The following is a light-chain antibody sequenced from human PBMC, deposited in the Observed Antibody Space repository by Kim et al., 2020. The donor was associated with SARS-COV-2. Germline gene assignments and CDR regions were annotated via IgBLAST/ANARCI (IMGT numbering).Light chain of an antibody. CDR2: GAS. J-gene: IGKJ1*01. Sequence: ASVGDRVTITCRPSQTITGYVNWYQHKPGEAPRVLIYGASSLQAGVPSRFSGSGSETVFTLTISSLHPEDFATYYCQQSYSTPWTFGQGTKVDIK. CDR1: QTITGY. CDR3: QQSYSTPWT. V-gene: IGKV1-39*01.